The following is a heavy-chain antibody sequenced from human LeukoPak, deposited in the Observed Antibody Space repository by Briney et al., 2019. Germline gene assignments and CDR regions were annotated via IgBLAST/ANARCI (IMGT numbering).Heavy chain of an antibody. V-gene: IGHV3-21*01. J-gene: IGHJ4*02. D-gene: IGHD3-10*01. CDR1: GFTFSSYS. CDR3: AKGSAMVRGGGNYFDY. Sequence: GGSLRLSCAASGFTFSSYSMNWVRQAPGKGLEWVSSISSSSSYIYYADSVKGRFTISRGNAKNSLYLQMNSLRAEDTAVYYCAKGSAMVRGGGNYFDYWGQGTLVTVSS. CDR2: ISSSSSYI.